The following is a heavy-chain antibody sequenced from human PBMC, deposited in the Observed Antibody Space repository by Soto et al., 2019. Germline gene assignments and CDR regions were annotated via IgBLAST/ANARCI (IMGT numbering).Heavy chain of an antibody. CDR2: ISGSGVST. CDR3: AKDGVGNIVVVPAAMIGAFDI. CDR1: GFTFSSYA. Sequence: GGSLRLSCAASGFTFSSYAMSWVRQAPGKGLEWVSAISGSGVSTYYADSVKGRFTISRDNSKNTLYLQMNSLRAEDTAVYYCAKDGVGNIVVVPAAMIGAFDIWGQGTMVTVSS. V-gene: IGHV3-23*01. D-gene: IGHD2-2*01. J-gene: IGHJ3*02.